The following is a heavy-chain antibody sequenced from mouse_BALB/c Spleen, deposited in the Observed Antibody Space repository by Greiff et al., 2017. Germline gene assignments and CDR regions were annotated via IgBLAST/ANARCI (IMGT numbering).Heavy chain of an antibody. Sequence: EVKLMESGPGLVKPSQSLSLTCTVTGYSITSDYAWNWIRQFPGNKLEWMGYISYSGSTSYNPSLKSRISITRDTSKNQFFLQLNSVTTEDTATYYCARSVAWFAYWGQGTLVSVSA. CDR3: ARSVAWFAY. V-gene: IGHV3-2*02. CDR2: ISYSGST. J-gene: IGHJ3*01. CDR1: GYSITSDYA.